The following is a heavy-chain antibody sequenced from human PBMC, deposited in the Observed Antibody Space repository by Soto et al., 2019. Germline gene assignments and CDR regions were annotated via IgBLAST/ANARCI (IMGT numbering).Heavy chain of an antibody. CDR1: GDSVSSNSAA. V-gene: IGHV6-1*01. CDR3: ARVLTSGSVSFDY. D-gene: IGHD3-10*01. J-gene: IGHJ4*02. Sequence: SQTLSITCAISGDSVSSNSAAWHWIRQSPSRGLEWLGRTNYRSKWYNDYAASVKSRITINPDTSKNQFSLQLNSVTPEDTAVYYCARVLTSGSVSFDYWGQGTLVTVSS. CDR2: TNYRSKWYN.